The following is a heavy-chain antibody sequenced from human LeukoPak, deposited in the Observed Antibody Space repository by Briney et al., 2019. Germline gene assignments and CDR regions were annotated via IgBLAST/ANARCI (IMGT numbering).Heavy chain of an antibody. Sequence: GTSLRLSCSCSGFTLSSFAIHWVRQAPGKGLEWVAVISSDGNNKYYAHSVKGRFTISRDNSKNTLYLQMNSLTPEDTALYYCARGYSPSGYDSGYEAIDSWGQGTLVTVSS. J-gene: IGHJ4*02. CDR1: GFTLSSFA. CDR3: ARGYSPSGYDSGYEAIDS. D-gene: IGHD5-12*01. V-gene: IGHV3-30*04. CDR2: ISSDGNNK.